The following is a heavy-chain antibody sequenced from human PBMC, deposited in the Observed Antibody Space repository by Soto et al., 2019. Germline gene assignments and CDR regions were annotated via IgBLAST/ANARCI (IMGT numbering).Heavy chain of an antibody. CDR3: ARLRGRQSKDGYNSL. Sequence: QVQLVQSGAEVQKPGSSVKVSCKASGGTFSSYAISWVRQAPGQGLEWMGGIIPIFGTANYAQKFQGRVRITADESTSTAYMELSSLRSEDTAVYYCARLRGRQSKDGYNSLWGQGTLVTVSS. CDR1: GGTFSSYA. V-gene: IGHV1-69*01. J-gene: IGHJ4*02. CDR2: IIPIFGTA. D-gene: IGHD5-12*01.